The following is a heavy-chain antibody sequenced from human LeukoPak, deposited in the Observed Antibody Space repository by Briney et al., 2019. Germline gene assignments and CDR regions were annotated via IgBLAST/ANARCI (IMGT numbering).Heavy chain of an antibody. CDR3: AHSYYFGSRSYYNVWFAP. Sequence: ESGPALVKPTQTLTLTCTFSGFSLSTSGVGVGWIRQPPGKALQWLALIYWDDEKYYSPSLKSRLSISRDTFRNQVVLTMTNMDPLDTATYFCAHSYYFGSRSYYNVWFAPWGLGTLVSVSS. V-gene: IGHV2-5*02. CDR2: IYWDDEK. J-gene: IGHJ5*02. CDR1: GFSLSTSGVG. D-gene: IGHD3-10*01.